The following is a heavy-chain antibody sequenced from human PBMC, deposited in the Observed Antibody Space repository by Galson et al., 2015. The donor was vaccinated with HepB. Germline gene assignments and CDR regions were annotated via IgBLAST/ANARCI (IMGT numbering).Heavy chain of an antibody. Sequence: SVKVSCKASAYTFTRHALHWVRHAPGQRLEWMGWINVGNGNTKYSQKFQGRVTITSDTSASTAYMELSSLRSGDTAVYYCAREGATGYPVDTVDMWGQGTMVTVSS. D-gene: IGHD5-12*01. V-gene: IGHV1-3*01. CDR2: INVGNGNT. CDR3: AREGATGYPVDTVDM. J-gene: IGHJ3*02. CDR1: AYTFTRHA.